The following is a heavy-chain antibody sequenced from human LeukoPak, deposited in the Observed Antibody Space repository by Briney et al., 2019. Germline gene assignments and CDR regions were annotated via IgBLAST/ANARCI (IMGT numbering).Heavy chain of an antibody. CDR1: GFTFTTYG. V-gene: IGHV3-23*01. D-gene: IGHD3-10*01. Sequence: GGSLRLSCAASGFTFTTYGMSWVRQAPGKGLEWVSVISDSGGSTYYADSVKGRFTISRDNSKNTLYLQMNSLRAEDTAVYYCAKDEDYYGSGSSYFDYWGQGTLVTVSS. CDR3: AKDEDYYGSGSSYFDY. CDR2: ISDSGGST. J-gene: IGHJ4*02.